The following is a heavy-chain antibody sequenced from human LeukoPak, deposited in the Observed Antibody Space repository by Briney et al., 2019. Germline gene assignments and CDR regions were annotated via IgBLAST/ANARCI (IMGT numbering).Heavy chain of an antibody. CDR1: RFTFSDYY. J-gene: IGHJ4*02. CDR2: ISSSGYTI. CDR3: AREQCSGGSCYSDY. D-gene: IGHD2-15*01. V-gene: IGHV3-11*04. Sequence: SGGSLRLSCAASRFTFSDYYMSWIRQAPGKGLEWVSYISSSGYTIYYADSVKGRFTISRDNAKNSLYLQMNSLRAEDTAVYYCAREQCSGGSCYSDYWGQGTLVTVSS.